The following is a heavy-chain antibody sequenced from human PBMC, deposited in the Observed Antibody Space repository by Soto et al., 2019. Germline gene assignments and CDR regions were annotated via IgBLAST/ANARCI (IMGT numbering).Heavy chain of an antibody. CDR3: ARRDPGRETLPY. V-gene: IGHV4-39*01. D-gene: IGHD2-15*01. CDR1: GDSISSSSYY. CDR2: IYYSGNT. Sequence: SETLSLTCTVFGDSISSSSYYWSWIRQPPGKGLEWIGSIYYSGNTYYNPSLKSRVTISVDTSKNQFSLKLTSVTAADTAIYYCARRDPGRETLPYWGQGNQVTVSS. J-gene: IGHJ4*02.